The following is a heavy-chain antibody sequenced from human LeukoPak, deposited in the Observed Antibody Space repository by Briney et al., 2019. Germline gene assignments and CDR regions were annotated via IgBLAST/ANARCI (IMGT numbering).Heavy chain of an antibody. D-gene: IGHD1-1*01. J-gene: IGHJ4*02. CDR1: GGSISSSNYY. CDR3: ASNRQLVYFDY. CDR2: IYYSGST. V-gene: IGHV4-39*01. Sequence: PSETLSLTCTVSGGSISSSNYYWAWVRQPPGKGLEWIGSIYYSGSTYYIPSLKSRVHIYVDTSKNQCSLKLSSVAAADTAVYYCASNRQLVYFDYWGQGTLVTVSS.